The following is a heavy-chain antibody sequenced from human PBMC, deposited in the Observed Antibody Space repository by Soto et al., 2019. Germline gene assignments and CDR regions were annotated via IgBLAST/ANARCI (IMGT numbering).Heavy chain of an antibody. J-gene: IGHJ6*02. D-gene: IGHD3-3*01. CDR2: INSDGSST. CDR1: GFTFSSYW. Sequence: GGSLRLSCAASGFTFSSYWMHWVRQAPGKGLVWVSRINSDGSSTSYADSVKGRFTISRDNAKNMLYLQMNSLRAEDTAVYYCAQNDVLRFLEWSDYYYGMDVWGQGTTVTSP. CDR3: AQNDVLRFLEWSDYYYGMDV. V-gene: IGHV3-74*01.